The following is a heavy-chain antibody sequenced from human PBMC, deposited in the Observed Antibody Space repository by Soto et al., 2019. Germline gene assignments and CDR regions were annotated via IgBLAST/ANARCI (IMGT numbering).Heavy chain of an antibody. CDR2: ISWNSGSI. Sequence: EVQLVESGGGLVQPGRSLRLSCAASGFTFDDYAMHWVRQAPGKGLEWVSGISWNSGSIGYADSVKGRFTISRDNAKNSLYLQMNSLSAEDTALYYCAKDIRGFGELLGIDYWGQGTLVTVSS. CDR1: GFTFDDYA. CDR3: AKDIRGFGELLGIDY. V-gene: IGHV3-9*01. D-gene: IGHD3-10*01. J-gene: IGHJ4*02.